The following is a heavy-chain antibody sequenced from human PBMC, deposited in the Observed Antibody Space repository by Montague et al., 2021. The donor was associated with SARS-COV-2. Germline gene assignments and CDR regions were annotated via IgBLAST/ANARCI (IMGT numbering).Heavy chain of an antibody. CDR1: GFSLSTSGMC. J-gene: IGHJ4*02. Sequence: PALVKPTQTLTLTYTFSGFSLSTSGMCVSWIRQPPGKALEWLARIDWDXDKYYSTSLKTRLTISKDTSKNQVVLTMTNMDPVDTATYYCAREIAAAGPALDYWGQGTLVTVSS. D-gene: IGHD6-13*01. V-gene: IGHV2-70*11. CDR2: IDWDXDK. CDR3: AREIAAAGPALDY.